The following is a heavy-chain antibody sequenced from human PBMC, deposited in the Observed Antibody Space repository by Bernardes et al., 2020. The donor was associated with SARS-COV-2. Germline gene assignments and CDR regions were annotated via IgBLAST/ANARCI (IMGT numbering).Heavy chain of an antibody. CDR3: VRDLWYGAFDY. CDR1: GFTLSSYS. D-gene: IGHD6-13*01. J-gene: IGHJ4*02. CDR2: ISNDANSI. V-gene: IGHV3-30*01. Sequence: GGSLRLSCEASGFTLSSYSMHWVRQAPGRGLEWVADISNDANSIGYVDSVKGRFTISRDNSKNTLYLQMNSLRPEDTAVYYCVRDLWYGAFDYWGQGTLVTVSS.